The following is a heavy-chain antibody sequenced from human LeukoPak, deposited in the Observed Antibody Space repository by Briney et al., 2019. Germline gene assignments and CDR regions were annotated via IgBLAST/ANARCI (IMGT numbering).Heavy chain of an antibody. CDR3: ARGTVAGEERY. CDR1: GGSISSYY. D-gene: IGHD6-19*01. CDR2: ISHSGST. V-gene: IGHV4-4*07. Sequence: SETLSLTCTVSGGSISSYYWSWIRQPAGKGLEWIGYISHSGSTYYNPSLKSRVTMSVDTSKNQFSLKLSSVTAADTAVYYCARGTVAGEERYWGQGTLVTVSS. J-gene: IGHJ4*02.